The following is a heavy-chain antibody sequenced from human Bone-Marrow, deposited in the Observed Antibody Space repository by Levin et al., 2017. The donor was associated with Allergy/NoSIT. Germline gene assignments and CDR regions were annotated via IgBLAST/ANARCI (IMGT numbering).Heavy chain of an antibody. CDR3: ARISRYYYGSGPPGPPYYYHMDG. CDR1: GGSISSYY. D-gene: IGHD3-10*01. Sequence: SETLSLTCTVSGGSISSYYWSWIRQPPGKGLEWIGYIYYSGSTNYNPSLKSRVTISVDTSKNQFSLKLSSVTAADTAVYYCARISRYYYGSGPPGPPYYYHMDGWGKGTTVTVSS. CDR2: IYYSGST. V-gene: IGHV4-59*01. J-gene: IGHJ6*03.